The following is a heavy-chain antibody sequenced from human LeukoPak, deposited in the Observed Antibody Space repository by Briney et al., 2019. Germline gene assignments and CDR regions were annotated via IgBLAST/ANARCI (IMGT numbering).Heavy chain of an antibody. CDR3: ARDQGSYGFEC. J-gene: IGHJ4*02. CDR1: GYTFTSHG. V-gene: IGHV1-18*01. D-gene: IGHD4-17*01. Sequence: GASVRVSCKASGYTFTSHGISWVRQAPGQGLEWMGWISAYNGNTDYAQKVQGRVTMTTDTSTSTVYMELRSLRSDDTAVYYCARDQGSYGFECWGQGTLVTVSS. CDR2: ISAYNGNT.